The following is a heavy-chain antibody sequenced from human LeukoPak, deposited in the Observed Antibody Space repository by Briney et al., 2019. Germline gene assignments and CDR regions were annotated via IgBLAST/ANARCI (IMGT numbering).Heavy chain of an antibody. CDR2: LSGSGDKT. J-gene: IGHJ4*02. D-gene: IGHD3-10*01. Sequence: GGSLRLSCAASGFPFSTYGMSWVRQAPGKGLEWVSALSGSGDKTFYIDSVKGRFTISRDNSKNTLYLQLNSLRAEDTAVYYCAKELELQDYWGQGTLVTVSS. CDR1: GFPFSTYG. V-gene: IGHV3-23*01. CDR3: AKELELQDY.